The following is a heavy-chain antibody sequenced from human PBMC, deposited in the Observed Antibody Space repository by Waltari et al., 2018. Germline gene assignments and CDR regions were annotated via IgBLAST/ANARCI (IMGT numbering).Heavy chain of an antibody. Sequence: QIQLVESGGGVVQPGRSLTLSCAAYGFNFNHCNMHWVRQAPGQGLEWVAGISNDGSREDYADSVKSRFTVSRENSKNTLYLQINNLRDDDTAVYYCVKYSGFDYFFDYWGQGTLVSVSS. CDR1: GFNFNHCN. CDR2: ISNDGSRE. V-gene: IGHV3-30*18. D-gene: IGHD5-12*01. CDR3: VKYSGFDYFFDY. J-gene: IGHJ4*02.